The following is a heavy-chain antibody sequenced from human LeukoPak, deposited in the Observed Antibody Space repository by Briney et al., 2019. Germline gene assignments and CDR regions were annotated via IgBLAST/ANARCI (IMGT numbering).Heavy chain of an antibody. V-gene: IGHV3-30*02. CDR3: AKRDSSGWFYFDY. Sequence: PGGSLRLSCVASGFSFSRYAMHWVRQAPGKGLEEVALIQSDGSNKNYIVSVKGRFTISRDNSKNTLYLQMNSLRAEDTAIYYCAKRDSSGWFYFDYWGQGTLVTVSS. J-gene: IGHJ4*02. CDR1: GFSFSRYA. D-gene: IGHD6-19*01. CDR2: IQSDGSNK.